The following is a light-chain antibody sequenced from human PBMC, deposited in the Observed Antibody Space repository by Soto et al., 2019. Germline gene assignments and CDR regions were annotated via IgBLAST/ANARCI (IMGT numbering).Light chain of an antibody. CDR1: SSDVGGYNY. J-gene: IGLJ1*01. Sequence: QSVLTQPASVSGSPGQSITISCTGTSSDVGGYNYVSWYQQHPGKAPKLMIYDVSNRPSGVSNRFSGSKSVNTASLTISGLQAEGEADYYCSSYTSSSTYVFGTGTKVTVL. CDR2: DVS. V-gene: IGLV2-14*01. CDR3: SSYTSSSTYV.